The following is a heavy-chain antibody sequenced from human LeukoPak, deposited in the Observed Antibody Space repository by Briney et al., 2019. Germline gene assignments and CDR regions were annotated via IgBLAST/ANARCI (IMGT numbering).Heavy chain of an antibody. CDR2: ISYSGST. D-gene: IGHD1-26*01. CDR3: ARSPCPSGNYPEFDY. Sequence: PSETLSLTCTVSGVSITRYYWSWIRQPPGKGLEWLGYISYSGSTNYNPSLKSRVTISVDTSKNQFSLKLSSVTAADTALYYCARSPCPSGNYPEFDYWGQGTLVTVSS. CDR1: GVSITRYY. J-gene: IGHJ4*02. V-gene: IGHV4-59*08.